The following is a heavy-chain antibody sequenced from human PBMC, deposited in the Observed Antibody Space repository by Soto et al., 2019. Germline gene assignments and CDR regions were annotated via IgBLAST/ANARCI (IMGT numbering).Heavy chain of an antibody. Sequence: SPTLSLPYAICGDSVSSNSAPWKVIRQCPSRGLEWLGRTYYRSKWYNDYAVSVKSRITINPDTSKNQFSLQLNSVTPEDTAVYYCARVSKTGYSSSWYQTYYYGMDVWGQGTTVTVSS. CDR2: TYYRSKWYN. J-gene: IGHJ6*02. V-gene: IGHV6-1*01. CDR3: ARVSKTGYSSSWYQTYYYGMDV. D-gene: IGHD6-13*01. CDR1: GDSVSSNSAP.